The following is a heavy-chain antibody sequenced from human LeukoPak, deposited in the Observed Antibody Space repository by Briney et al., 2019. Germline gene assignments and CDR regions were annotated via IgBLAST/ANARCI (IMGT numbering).Heavy chain of an antibody. D-gene: IGHD3-22*01. Sequence: ASVKVSCKASGYTFTSYDINWVRQATGQGLEWMGWINPNSGGTNYAQKFQGRVTMTRDTSISTAYMELSRLRSDDTAVYYCARGYDREDYWGQGTLVTVSS. CDR2: INPNSGGT. V-gene: IGHV1-2*02. J-gene: IGHJ4*02. CDR3: ARGYDREDY. CDR1: GYTFTSYD.